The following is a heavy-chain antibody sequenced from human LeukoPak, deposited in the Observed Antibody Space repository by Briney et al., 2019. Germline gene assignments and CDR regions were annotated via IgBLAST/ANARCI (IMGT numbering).Heavy chain of an antibody. J-gene: IGHJ4*02. CDR2: ISGDESNT. CDR1: GYTFSSYG. CDR3: ARGDSSAYYTAFDY. V-gene: IGHV1-18*01. Sequence: ASVKVSCKASGYTFSSYGVSWVRQAPGQGLEWMGWISGDESNTNYAQKFQSRVTMTTETSTSTAYMELRSLRSDDTAVYYCARGDSSAYYTAFDYWGQGALVAVSS. D-gene: IGHD3-22*01.